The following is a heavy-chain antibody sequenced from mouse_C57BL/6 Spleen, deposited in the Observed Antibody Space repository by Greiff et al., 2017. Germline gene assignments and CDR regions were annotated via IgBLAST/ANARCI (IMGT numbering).Heavy chain of an antibody. V-gene: IGHV1-81*01. CDR1: GYTFTSYG. D-gene: IGHD1-1*01. Sequence: QVQLQQSGAELARPGASVQLSCKASGYTFTSYGISWVKQRTGQGLEWIGEIYPRSGNTYYNEKFKGKATLTADHSSSTAYMERRSLPSEDAAVYFWARKAVGAIDYWGQGTTLTVSA. J-gene: IGHJ2*01. CDR3: ARKAVGAIDY. CDR2: IYPRSGNT.